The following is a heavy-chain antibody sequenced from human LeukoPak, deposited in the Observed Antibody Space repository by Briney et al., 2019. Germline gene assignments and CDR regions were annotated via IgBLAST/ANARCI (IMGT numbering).Heavy chain of an antibody. Sequence: TSETLSLTCAVYGGSFSGYYWSWIRQPPGKGLEWIGEINHSGSTNYNPSLKSRVTISVDTSKNQFSLRLTSVTAADTAVYYCARRPYYYGSGRAFDIWGQGTMVTVSS. CDR1: GGSFSGYY. CDR2: INHSGST. V-gene: IGHV4-34*01. CDR3: ARRPYYYGSGRAFDI. J-gene: IGHJ3*02. D-gene: IGHD3-10*01.